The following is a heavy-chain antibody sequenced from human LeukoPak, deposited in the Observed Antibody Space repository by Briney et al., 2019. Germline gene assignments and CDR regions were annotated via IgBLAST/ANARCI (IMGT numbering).Heavy chain of an antibody. V-gene: IGHV1-2*02. CDR1: GYTFTGYY. D-gene: IGHD6-13*01. CDR2: INPNSGGT. J-gene: IGHJ3*02. Sequence: ASVKVSCKASGYTFTGYYMHWVRQAAGQGLECMGWINPNSGGTNYAQKFQGRVTMTRDTSISTAYMELSRLRSDDTAVYYCARGYSSSWVLDAFDIWGQGTMVTVSS. CDR3: ARGYSSSWVLDAFDI.